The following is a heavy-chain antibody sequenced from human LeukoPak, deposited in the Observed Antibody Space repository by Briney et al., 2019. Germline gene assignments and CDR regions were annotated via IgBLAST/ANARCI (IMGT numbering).Heavy chain of an antibody. CDR3: ARQLRYCSSTSCPHGDWFDP. CDR2: IYPGDSDT. Sequence: GESLKISCKGSGYSFTSYWIGWVRQMPGKGLEWMGIIYPGDSDTRYSPSFQGQVAISADKSISTAYLQWSSLKASDTAMYYCARQLRYCSSTSCPHGDWFDPWGQGTLVTVSS. CDR1: GYSFTSYW. V-gene: IGHV5-51*01. D-gene: IGHD2-2*01. J-gene: IGHJ5*02.